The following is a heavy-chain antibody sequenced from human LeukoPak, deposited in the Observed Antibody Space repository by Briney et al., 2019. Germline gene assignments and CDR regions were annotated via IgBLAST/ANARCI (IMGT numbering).Heavy chain of an antibody. V-gene: IGHV3-30*04. CDR1: GFTFSSYA. CDR2: ISYDGSNK. D-gene: IGHD3-9*01. Sequence: GGSLRLSCAASGFTFSSYAMHWVRQAPGKGLEWVAVISYDGSNKYYADSVKGRFTISRDNSKNTLYLQMNSLRAEDTAVYYCARRRYDILTGGFDYWGQGTLVTVSS. J-gene: IGHJ4*02. CDR3: ARRRYDILTGGFDY.